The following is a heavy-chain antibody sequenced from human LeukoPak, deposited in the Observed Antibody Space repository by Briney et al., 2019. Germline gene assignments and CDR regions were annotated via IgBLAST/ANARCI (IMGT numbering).Heavy chain of an antibody. CDR2: IEQDGSEK. J-gene: IGHJ4*02. Sequence: GGSLRLSCAASGFTFSSYWMSWVRQAPGKGLEWVANIEQDGSEKYYVDSVKGRFTISRDNAKHSLYLQMNSLRAEDTAVYYCARAGALWFGELYHYWGQGTLVTVSS. CDR3: ARAGALWFGELYHY. D-gene: IGHD3-10*01. CDR1: GFTFSSYW. V-gene: IGHV3-7*01.